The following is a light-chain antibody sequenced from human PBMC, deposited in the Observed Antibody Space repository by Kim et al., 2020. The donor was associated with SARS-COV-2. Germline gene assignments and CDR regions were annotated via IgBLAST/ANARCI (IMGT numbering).Light chain of an antibody. CDR3: QQSHTTPLLT. J-gene: IGKJ4*01. Sequence: DIQMTQSPSSLAASAGDRVTIACRASQSINTYLNWYQQKPGKAPKLLIYAASTLQSGVPSRFSGSGSGTDFTLTISSLQPEDFATYYCQQSHTTPLLTFGGGTKVDIK. V-gene: IGKV1-39*01. CDR1: QSINTY. CDR2: AAS.